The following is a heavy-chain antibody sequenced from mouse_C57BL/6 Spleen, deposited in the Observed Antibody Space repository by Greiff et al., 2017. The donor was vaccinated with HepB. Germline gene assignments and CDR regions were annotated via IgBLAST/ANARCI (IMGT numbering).Heavy chain of an antibody. Sequence: QLQQSGAELVKPGASVKMSCKASGYTFTSYWITWVKQRPGQGLEWIGDIYPGSGSTNYNEKFKSKATLTVDTSSSTAYMQLSSLTSEDSAVYYCARSIYYGNWFAYWGQGTLVTVSA. J-gene: IGHJ3*01. D-gene: IGHD2-1*01. V-gene: IGHV1-55*01. CDR1: GYTFTSYW. CDR3: ARSIYYGNWFAY. CDR2: IYPGSGST.